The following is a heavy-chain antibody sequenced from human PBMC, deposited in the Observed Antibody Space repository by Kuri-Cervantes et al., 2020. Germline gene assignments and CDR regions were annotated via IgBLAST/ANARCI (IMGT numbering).Heavy chain of an antibody. Sequence: GSLRLSCTVSGGSISSYYWSWIRQPAGKGLEWIGRIYTSGSTNYNPSLKSRVTMSVDTSKNQFSLKLSSVTAADTAVYYCASGIVVEDAFDIWGQGTMVTVSS. CDR1: GGSISSYY. D-gene: IGHD3-22*01. V-gene: IGHV4-4*07. J-gene: IGHJ3*02. CDR3: ASGIVVEDAFDI. CDR2: IYTSGST.